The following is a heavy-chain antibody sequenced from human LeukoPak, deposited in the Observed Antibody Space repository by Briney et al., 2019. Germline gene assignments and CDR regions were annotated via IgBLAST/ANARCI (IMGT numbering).Heavy chain of an antibody. D-gene: IGHD3-22*01. Sequence: SSETLSLTCTVSGGSISSSSYYWGWIRQPPGKGLEWVSAISGSGGSTYYADSVKGRFTISRDNSKNTLYLQMNSLRAEDTAVYYCAKKRWLGAFDIWGQGTMVTVSS. CDR1: GGSISSSSYY. V-gene: IGHV3-23*01. CDR2: ISGSGGST. J-gene: IGHJ3*02. CDR3: AKKRWLGAFDI.